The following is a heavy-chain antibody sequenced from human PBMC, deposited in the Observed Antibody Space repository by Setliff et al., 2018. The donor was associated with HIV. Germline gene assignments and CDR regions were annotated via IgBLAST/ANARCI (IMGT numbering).Heavy chain of an antibody. V-gene: IGHV1-69*05. D-gene: IGHD2-15*01. Sequence: ASVKVSCKASGGTFRSKGISWVRQAPGQGLEWMGGIIPIFGTPDYAQKFQGRVTMTRDTSTSTVYMELSSLRSEDTAVYYCARAGVVVAAISYYYGMDVWGQGTTVTVSS. J-gene: IGHJ6*02. CDR2: IIPIFGTP. CDR3: ARAGVVVAAISYYYGMDV. CDR1: GGTFRSKG.